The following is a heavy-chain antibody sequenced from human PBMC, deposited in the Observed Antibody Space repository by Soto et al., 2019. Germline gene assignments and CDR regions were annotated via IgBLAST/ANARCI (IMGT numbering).Heavy chain of an antibody. CDR1: GGSISSYY. D-gene: IGHD4-17*01. J-gene: IGHJ5*02. V-gene: IGHV4-59*08. Sequence: SETLSLTCTVSGGSISSYYWSWIRQPPGKGLEWIGYIYYSGSTNYNPSLKSRVTISVDTSKNQFSLKLSSVTAADTAVYYCARRTDYGDGNFPFDPWGQGTLVTVSS. CDR3: ARRTDYGDGNFPFDP. CDR2: IYYSGST.